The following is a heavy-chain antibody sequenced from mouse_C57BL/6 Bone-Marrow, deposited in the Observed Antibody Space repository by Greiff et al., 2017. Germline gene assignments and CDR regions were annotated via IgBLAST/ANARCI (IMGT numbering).Heavy chain of an antibody. CDR3: ARTPPSFYPYFDD. CDR1: GYTFTSYW. CDR2: IDPSDSYT. Sequence: QVQLQQPGAELVRPGTSVKLSCKASGYTFTSYWMHWVKQRPGQGLEWIGVIDPSDSYTNYNQKFKGKATLTVDTSSSTAYMQLSSLTSEDSAVYYCARTPPSFYPYFDDWGQGTTLTVSS. D-gene: IGHD2-3*01. V-gene: IGHV1-59*01. J-gene: IGHJ2*01.